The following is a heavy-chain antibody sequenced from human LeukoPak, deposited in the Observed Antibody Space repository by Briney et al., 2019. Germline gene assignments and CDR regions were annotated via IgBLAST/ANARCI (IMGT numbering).Heavy chain of an antibody. D-gene: IGHD6-13*01. CDR3: GRIPAAGSLKGSFDI. V-gene: IGHV5-51*01. CDR2: IYPGDSDT. J-gene: IGHJ3*02. CDR1: GYNFNNYW. Sequence: GESLKISCQGFGYNFNNYWIGWVRQMPGKGLEWMGIIYPGDSDTTYSPSFQGQVTISADKSISTAYLQWSSLKASDSAMYYCGRIPAAGSLKGSFDIWGQGTMVTVSS.